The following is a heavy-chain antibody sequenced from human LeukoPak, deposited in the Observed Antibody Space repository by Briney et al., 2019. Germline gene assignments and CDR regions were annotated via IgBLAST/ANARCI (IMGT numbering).Heavy chain of an antibody. D-gene: IGHD2-15*01. CDR1: GGSISSSSYY. Sequence: PSETLSLTCTVSGGSISSSSYYWGWIRQPPGKGLEWIGSIYYSGSTYYNPSLKSRVTISVDTSKNQFSLKLSSVTAADTAVYYCARAPLVVAATSRGGGMDVWGQGTTVTVSS. CDR2: IYYSGST. V-gene: IGHV4-39*07. CDR3: ARAPLVVAATSRGGGMDV. J-gene: IGHJ6*02.